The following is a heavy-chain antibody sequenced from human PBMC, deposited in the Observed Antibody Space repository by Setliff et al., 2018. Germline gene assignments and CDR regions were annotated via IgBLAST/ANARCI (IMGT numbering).Heavy chain of an antibody. Sequence: LSLTCTVSGGSISSGDYYWSWIRQPPGKGLEWIGYISYGGTTYSNPSLKSRVTISVDTSKNQFSLKVSSVTAADTAVYYCARSFSRREKFLLDYWGQGALVTVSS. CDR1: GGSISSGDYY. CDR3: ARSFSRREKFLLDY. CDR2: ISYGGTT. J-gene: IGHJ4*02. V-gene: IGHV4-30-4*08.